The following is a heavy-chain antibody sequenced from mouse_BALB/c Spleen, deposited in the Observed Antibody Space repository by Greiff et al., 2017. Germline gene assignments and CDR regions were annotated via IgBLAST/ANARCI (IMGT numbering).Heavy chain of an antibody. CDR2: ISSGGST. J-gene: IGHJ4*01. CDR3: ARGVYGYDGAMDY. D-gene: IGHD2-2*01. CDR1: GFTFSSYA. V-gene: IGHV5-6-5*01. Sequence: EVQVVESGGGLVKPGGSLKLSCAASGFTFSSYAMSWVRQTPEKRLEWVASISSGGSTYYPDSVKGRFTISRDNARNILYLQMSSLRSEDTAMYYCARGVYGYDGAMDYWGQGTSVTVSS.